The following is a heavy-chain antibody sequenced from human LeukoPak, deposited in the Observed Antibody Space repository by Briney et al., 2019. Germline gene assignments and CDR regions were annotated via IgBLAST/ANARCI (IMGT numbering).Heavy chain of an antibody. CDR1: GGSVSSGSYY. CDR2: IYYSGST. D-gene: IGHD2-8*01. Sequence: SETLSLTCTVSGGSVSSGSYYWSWIRQPPGKGLEWIGYIYYSGSTNCNPSLKSRVTISVDTSKNQFSLKLSSVTAADTAVYYCARDLLFVDAWGQGTLVTVSS. V-gene: IGHV4-61*01. J-gene: IGHJ4*02. CDR3: ARDLLFVDA.